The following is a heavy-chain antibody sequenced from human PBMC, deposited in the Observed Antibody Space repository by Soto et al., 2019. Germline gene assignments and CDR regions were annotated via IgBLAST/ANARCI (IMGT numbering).Heavy chain of an antibody. J-gene: IGHJ4*02. V-gene: IGHV4-31*01. CDR2: IYYSGST. CDR3: ARGSGGDFDY. D-gene: IGHD1-26*01. Sequence: QVQLQESGPGLVKPSQTLSLTCTVSGGSISSGGYYWSWIRQHPGKGLEWIGYIYYSGSTYYNPSRKXXVXIXXDTSKNQFSLKLSSVTAADTAVYYCARGSGGDFDYWGQGTLVTVSS. CDR1: GGSISSGGYY.